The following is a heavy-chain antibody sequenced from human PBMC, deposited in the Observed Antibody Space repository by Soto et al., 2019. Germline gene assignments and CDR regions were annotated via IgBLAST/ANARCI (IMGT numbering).Heavy chain of an antibody. D-gene: IGHD3-22*01. CDR3: ARAPQAAYYDSSGYSY. Sequence: PSETLSLTCTVSGGSISSGDYYWSWIRQPPGKGLEWIGYIYYSGSTYYNPSLKSRVTISVDTSKNQFSLKLSSVTAADTAVYYCARAPQAAYYDSSGYSYWGQGTLVTVSS. V-gene: IGHV4-30-4*01. CDR1: GGSISSGDYY. CDR2: IYYSGST. J-gene: IGHJ4*02.